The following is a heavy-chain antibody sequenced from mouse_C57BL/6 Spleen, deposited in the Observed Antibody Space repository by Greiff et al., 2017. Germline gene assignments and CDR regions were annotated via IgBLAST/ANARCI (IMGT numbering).Heavy chain of an antibody. CDR3: ARDGNDYFDY. CDR1: GYAFSSSW. Sequence: VMLVESGPELVKPGASVKISCKASGYAFSSSWMNWVKQRPGKGLEWIGRIYPGDGDTNYNGKFKGKATLTADKSSSTAYMQLSSLTSEDSAVYFCARDGNDYFDYWGQGTTLTVSS. CDR2: IYPGDGDT. J-gene: IGHJ2*01. V-gene: IGHV1-82*01. D-gene: IGHD2-1*01.